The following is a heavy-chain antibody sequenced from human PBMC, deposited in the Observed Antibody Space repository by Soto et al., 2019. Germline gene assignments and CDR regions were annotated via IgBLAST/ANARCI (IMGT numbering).Heavy chain of an antibody. CDR2: ISDGGVS. CDR3: EGRGTGYKQSDY. Sequence: GRSVRLACAAPGLTSGISAISWVRLAPGKGLEWVSVISDGGVSYYADSVKGRFTISRDISKNTLFLQMTSLTVEDTAVYYCEGRGTGYKQSDYRREGTLVTVSS. V-gene: IGHV3-23*01. J-gene: IGHJ4*02. D-gene: IGHD5-12*01. CDR1: GLTSGISA.